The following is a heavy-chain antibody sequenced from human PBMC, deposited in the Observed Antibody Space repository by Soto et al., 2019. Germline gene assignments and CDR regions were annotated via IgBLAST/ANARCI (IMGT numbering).Heavy chain of an antibody. CDR1: GYTFTSYG. CDR2: ISAYNGNT. CDR3: ARDLQVIVVVEAGNYGMDV. J-gene: IGHJ6*02. D-gene: IGHD2-2*01. V-gene: IGHV1-18*01. Sequence: ASVKVSCKASGYTFTSYGISWVRQAPGQGLEWMGWISAYNGNTNYAQKLQGRVTMTTDTSTSTAYMELSSLRSEDTAVYYCARDLQVIVVVEAGNYGMDVWGQGTSVTVSS.